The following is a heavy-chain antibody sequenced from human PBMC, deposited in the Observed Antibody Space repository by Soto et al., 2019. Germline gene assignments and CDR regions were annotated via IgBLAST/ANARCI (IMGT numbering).Heavy chain of an antibody. D-gene: IGHD3-22*01. CDR1: GGSISSYY. V-gene: IGHV4-59*01. CDR2: IYYSGST. CDR3: ARGGGPHYYYSSGYYRPFDY. J-gene: IGHJ4*02. Sequence: PSETLSLTCTVSGGSISSYYWSWIRQPPGKGLEWIGYIYYSGSTNYNPSLKSRVTISVDTSKNQFSLKLSSVTAADTAVYYCARGGGPHYYYSSGYYRPFDYWGQGTLVTVSS.